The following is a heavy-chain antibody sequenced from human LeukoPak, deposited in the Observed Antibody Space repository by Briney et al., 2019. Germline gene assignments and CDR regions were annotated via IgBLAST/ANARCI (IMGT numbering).Heavy chain of an antibody. CDR1: GFSVSGYW. CDR2: IKQDGSEK. D-gene: IGHD6-13*01. Sequence: GGSLRLSCAVPGFSVSGYWMTWVRQAPGKGLEWVANIKQDGSEKYYVDSVKGRFTISRDNAENSLFLQMNSLRVEDTAVYYCAREWQGGIAAAGTRIEGDYWGQGTLVAVSS. CDR3: AREWQGGIAAAGTRIEGDY. J-gene: IGHJ4*02. V-gene: IGHV3-7*01.